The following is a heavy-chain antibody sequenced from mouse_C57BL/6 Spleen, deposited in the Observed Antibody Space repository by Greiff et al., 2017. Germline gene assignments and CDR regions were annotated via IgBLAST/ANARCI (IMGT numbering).Heavy chain of an antibody. CDR3: TRDTYGSNPHYYAMDY. D-gene: IGHD1-1*01. CDR1: GFTFSSYA. J-gene: IGHJ4*01. V-gene: IGHV5-9-1*02. CDR2: ISSGGDYI. Sequence: EVMLVESGEGLVKPGGSLKLSCAASGFTFSSYAMSWVRQTPEKRLEWVAYISSGGDYIYYADTVKGRFTISRDNARNTLYLQMSSLKSEDTAMYYCTRDTYGSNPHYYAMDYWGQGTSVTVSS.